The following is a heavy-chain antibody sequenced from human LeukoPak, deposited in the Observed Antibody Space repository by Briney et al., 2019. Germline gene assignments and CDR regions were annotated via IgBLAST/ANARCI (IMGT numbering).Heavy chain of an antibody. CDR2: INHSGST. D-gene: IGHD3-22*01. V-gene: IGHV4-34*01. CDR3: ARDPGNYYDSSGYYYYYYMDV. J-gene: IGHJ6*03. Sequence: SETLSLTCAVYGGSFSGYYWSWIRQPPGKGLEWIGEINHSGSTNYNPSLKSRVTISVDTSKNQFSLRLSSVTAADTAVYYCARDPGNYYDSSGYYYYYYMDVWGKGTTVTVSS. CDR1: GGSFSGYY.